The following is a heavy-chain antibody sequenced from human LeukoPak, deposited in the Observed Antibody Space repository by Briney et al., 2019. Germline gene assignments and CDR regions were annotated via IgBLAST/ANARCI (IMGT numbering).Heavy chain of an antibody. V-gene: IGHV5-51*01. CDR1: GYSFTSYW. J-gene: IGHJ4*02. CDR3: ARTPQPAGYGSGSYPLDY. Sequence: GESLKISCKGSGYSFTSYWIGWVRQMPGKGLEWMGIIYPGDSDTRYSPSFQGRVTISADKSISTAYLQWSSLKASDTAMYYCARTPQPAGYGSGSYPLDYWGQGTLVTVSS. CDR2: IYPGDSDT. D-gene: IGHD3-10*01.